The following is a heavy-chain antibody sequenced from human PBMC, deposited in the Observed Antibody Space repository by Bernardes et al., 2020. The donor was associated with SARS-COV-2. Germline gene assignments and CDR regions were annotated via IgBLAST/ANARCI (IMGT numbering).Heavy chain of an antibody. V-gene: IGHV3-23*01. CDR3: AKAYFDWVRDSIGFDY. CDR1: GFTFSSYA. Sequence: GGSLRLSCAASGFTFSSYAMSWVRQAPGKGLEWVSAISGSGGSTYYADSVKGRFTISRDNSKNTLYLQMNSLRAEDTAVYYCAKAYFDWVRDSIGFDYWGQGTLVTVSS. CDR2: ISGSGGST. D-gene: IGHD3-9*01. J-gene: IGHJ4*02.